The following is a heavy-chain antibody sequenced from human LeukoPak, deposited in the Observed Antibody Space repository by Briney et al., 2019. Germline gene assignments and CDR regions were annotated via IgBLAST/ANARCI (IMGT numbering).Heavy chain of an antibody. V-gene: IGHV3-11*01. CDR2: ISSSGSTI. CDR3: ARDANDAVYYYYGMDV. Sequence: GGSLRLSCAASGFTFSDYYMSWIRQAPGKGLEWVSYISSSGSTIYYADSVEGRFTISRDNAKNSLYLQMNSLRAEDTAVYYCARDANDAVYYYYGMDVWGQGTTVTVSS. D-gene: IGHD4/OR15-4a*01. CDR1: GFTFSDYY. J-gene: IGHJ6*02.